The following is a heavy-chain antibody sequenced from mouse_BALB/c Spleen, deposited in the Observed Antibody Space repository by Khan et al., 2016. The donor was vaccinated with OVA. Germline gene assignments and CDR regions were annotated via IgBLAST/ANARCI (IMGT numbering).Heavy chain of an antibody. V-gene: IGHV5-6*01. D-gene: IGHD1-1*01. Sequence: EVELVESGGDLVKPGGSLKLSCAASGFTFSTYGMSWVRQTPDKRLEWVAIISTIGSYTYYPDSVKGRFTISRDNAKNTLYLQMSSLKSEDTAMYYCARCLYGSSYDYYAMDYWGQGTSVTVSS. J-gene: IGHJ4*01. CDR1: GFTFSTYG. CDR2: ISTIGSYT. CDR3: ARCLYGSSYDYYAMDY.